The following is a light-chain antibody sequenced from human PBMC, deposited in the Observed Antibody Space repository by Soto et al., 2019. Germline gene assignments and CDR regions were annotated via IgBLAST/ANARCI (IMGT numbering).Light chain of an antibody. J-gene: IGLJ2*01. V-gene: IGLV3-21*02. CDR1: DIGSKS. CDR2: DDS. CDR3: QVWDSRIDHPRV. Sequence: SYELTQPPSVSVAPGQTARMTCAGNDIGSKSVHWYQKRPGQAPVLVVYDDSDRPSGIPERFSGSNSGTTATLIISRVEAGDEADYFCQVWDSRIDHPRVFGGGTKLTVL.